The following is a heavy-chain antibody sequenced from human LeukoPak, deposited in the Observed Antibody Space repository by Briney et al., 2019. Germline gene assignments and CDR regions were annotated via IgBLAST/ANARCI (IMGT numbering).Heavy chain of an antibody. J-gene: IGHJ4*02. D-gene: IGHD5-18*01. CDR1: GFTFSSYS. CDR2: ISSSSSYI. V-gene: IGHV3-21*04. CDR3: ANPEDTAMAPSY. Sequence: GSLRLSCAASGFTFSSYSMNWVRQAPGKGLEWVSSISSSSSYIYYADSVKGRFTISRDNSKNTLYLQMNSLRAEDTAVYYCANPEDTAMAPSYWGQGTLVTVSS.